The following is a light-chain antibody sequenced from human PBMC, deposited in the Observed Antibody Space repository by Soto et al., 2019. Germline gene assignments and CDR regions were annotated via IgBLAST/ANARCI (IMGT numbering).Light chain of an antibody. V-gene: IGKV3-15*01. J-gene: IGKJ1*01. Sequence: EIVMTQSPATLSVSPGERATLSCRASQSVSSNLAWYQQKPGQAPRLLIYGASTWATGVPARFSGSGSGTEFTLTISSLQSEDFAVYYCQQYNNWPITFGQGTKVDIK. CDR1: QSVSSN. CDR2: GAS. CDR3: QQYNNWPIT.